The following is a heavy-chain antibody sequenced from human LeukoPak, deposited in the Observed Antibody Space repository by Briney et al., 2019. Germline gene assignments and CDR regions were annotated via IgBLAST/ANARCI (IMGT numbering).Heavy chain of an antibody. CDR3: ASHVWSSSFHFDY. CDR1: GGSISSSSYY. J-gene: IGHJ4*02. V-gene: IGHV4-39*01. D-gene: IGHD6-13*01. Sequence: SETPSLTCTVSGGSISSSSYYWGWIRQPPGKGLEWIGSIYYSGSTYYNPSLKSRVTISVDTSKNQFSLKLSSVTAADTAVYHCASHVWSSSFHFDYWGQGTLVTVSS. CDR2: IYYSGST.